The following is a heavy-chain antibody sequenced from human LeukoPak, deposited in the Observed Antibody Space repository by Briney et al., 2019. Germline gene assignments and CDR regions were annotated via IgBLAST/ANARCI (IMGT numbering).Heavy chain of an antibody. CDR3: ARGGAFHAFDI. J-gene: IGHJ3*02. CDR2: IKSDGTIT. CDR1: GFTFSSYW. Sequence: GGSLRLSCAASGFTFSSYWMHWVRQAPGKGQVWVSRIKSDGTITSYADSVKGRFTISRDNAKNTVFLQLNSLRTEDTAVYYCARGGAFHAFDIWGQGTMVTVSS. V-gene: IGHV3-74*01.